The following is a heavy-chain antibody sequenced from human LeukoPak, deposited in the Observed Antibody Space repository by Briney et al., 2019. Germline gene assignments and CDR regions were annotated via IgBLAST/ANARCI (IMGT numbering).Heavy chain of an antibody. CDR3: ARGRNWNYVNNWFDS. V-gene: IGHV3-7*01. D-gene: IGHD1-7*01. CDR1: GFTFGSYW. Sequence: GGSLRLSCAASGFTFGSYWMSWVRQAPGKGLEWVANIKQDGSEKHFVDSVKGRFTISRDNAKNSLYLQMNSLRAEDTAVYYCARGRNWNYVNNWFDSWGQETLVTVSS. J-gene: IGHJ5*01. CDR2: IKQDGSEK.